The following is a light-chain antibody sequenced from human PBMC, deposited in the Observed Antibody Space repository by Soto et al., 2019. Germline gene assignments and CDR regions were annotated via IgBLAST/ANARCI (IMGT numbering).Light chain of an antibody. J-gene: IGKJ4*01. CDR3: QQYNNWPPLT. Sequence: IQMTQAPSSLSASIGDRVTITCRASQSASIYLNWYQQKPGKAPEFLMYGAGSLQRGVPSRFSATGSGTDFNLTISSLQSEDFAVYYCQQYNNWPPLTFGGGTKVEIK. CDR1: QSASIY. CDR2: GAG. V-gene: IGKV1-39*01.